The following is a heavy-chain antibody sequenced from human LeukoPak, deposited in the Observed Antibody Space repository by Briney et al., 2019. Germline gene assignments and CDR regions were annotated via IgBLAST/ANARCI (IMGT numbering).Heavy chain of an antibody. D-gene: IGHD2-15*01. V-gene: IGHV4-30-4*01. Sequence: PSETLSLTCAVSGGSIASGDYYWTWIRQPPGKGPEWIGYIYNSGNTYCNPSLKSRVSISADTSENEFSLKLTSVSAADTAVYYCARGSRGTVVVAASAFDIWGKGTFLTVSS. CDR1: GGSIASGDYY. CDR3: ARGSRGTVVVAASAFDI. CDR2: IYNSGNT. J-gene: IGHJ3*02.